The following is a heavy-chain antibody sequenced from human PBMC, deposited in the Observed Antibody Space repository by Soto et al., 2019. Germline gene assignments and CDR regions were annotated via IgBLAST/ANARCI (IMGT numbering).Heavy chain of an antibody. CDR3: AKALAGGWYYYYGMDV. CDR1: GFTFSSYA. Sequence: SGGSLRLSCAASGFTFSSYAMSWVRQAPGKGLEWVSAISGSGGSTYYADSVKGRFTISRDNSKNTLYLQMNSLRAEDTAVYYCAKALAGGWYYYYGMDVWGQGTTVTVSS. J-gene: IGHJ6*02. V-gene: IGHV3-23*01. D-gene: IGHD6-19*01. CDR2: ISGSGGST.